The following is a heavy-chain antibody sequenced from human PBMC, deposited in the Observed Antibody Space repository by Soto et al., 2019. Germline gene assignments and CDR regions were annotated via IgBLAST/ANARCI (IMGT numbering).Heavy chain of an antibody. CDR2: IIPIFGTA. D-gene: IGHD3-22*01. V-gene: IGHV1-69*06. CDR3: ARDLPNYYDSSGYLY. J-gene: IGHJ4*02. CDR1: GGTFSSYA. Sequence: VASVKVSCKASGGTFSSYAISWVRQAPGQGLEWMGGIIPIFGTANYAQKFQGRVTITADKSTSTAYMELSSLRSEDTAVYYCARDLPNYYDSSGYLYWGQGTLVTVSS.